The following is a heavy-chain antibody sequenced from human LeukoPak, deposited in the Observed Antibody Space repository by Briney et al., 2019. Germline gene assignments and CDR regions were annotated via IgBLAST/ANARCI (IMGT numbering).Heavy chain of an antibody. CDR3: ARDEGNYNDY. CDR2: IKEDGSVK. D-gene: IGHD6-13*01. J-gene: IGHJ4*02. CDR1: GFTFSSYW. V-gene: IGHV3-7*01. Sequence: GGSLRLSCAASGFTFSSYWMTWVRQAPGKGLEWVANIKEDGSVKYYVDSVKGRFTISRDNAKKSLYLQMNSLRAEDTAVYFCARDEGNYNDYWGQGTLVTVSS.